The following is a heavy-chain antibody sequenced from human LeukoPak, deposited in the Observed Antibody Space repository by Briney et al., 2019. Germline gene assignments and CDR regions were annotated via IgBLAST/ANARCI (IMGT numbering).Heavy chain of an antibody. J-gene: IGHJ4*02. V-gene: IGHV1-2*02. CDR3: ARGVVPAAMRPAIGY. D-gene: IGHD2-2*01. CDR2: INPNSGGT. CDR1: GYTSTGYY. Sequence: ASVKVSCKASGYTSTGYYMHWVRQAPGQGLEWMGWINPNSGGTNYAQKFQGRVTMTRDTSISTAYMELSRLRSDDTAVYYCARGVVPAAMRPAIGYWGQGTLVTVSS.